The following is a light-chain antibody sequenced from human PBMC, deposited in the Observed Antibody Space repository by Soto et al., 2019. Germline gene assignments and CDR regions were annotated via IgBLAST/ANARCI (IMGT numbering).Light chain of an antibody. J-gene: IGKJ4*01. CDR3: LQESNYPLT. V-gene: IGKV1-6*01. Sequence: IQMTQSPSSLSASVGDRGTITCRASQGVRDDVGWYQQKPGKAPKLLIYSASTLQSGVPSRFSGSGSGTDFTLTISGLQPEDLATYYCLQESNYPLTFGGGTKVEIK. CDR2: SAS. CDR1: QGVRDD.